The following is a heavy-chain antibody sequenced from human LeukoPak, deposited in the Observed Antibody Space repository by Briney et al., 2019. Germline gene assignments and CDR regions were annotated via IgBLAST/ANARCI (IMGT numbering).Heavy chain of an antibody. CDR3: ARQEGAFDY. V-gene: IGHV6-1*01. Sequence: SQTLSLTCAISGDSVSSNSPAWNWIRQSPSRGLEWLGSTYYRSTWYNEYAVSVKSRITINADTSKNQFSLQLNSVTPEDTAVYYCARQEGAFDYWGQGTLVTVSS. CDR1: GDSVSSNSPA. CDR2: TYYRSTWYN. J-gene: IGHJ4*02. D-gene: IGHD3-16*01.